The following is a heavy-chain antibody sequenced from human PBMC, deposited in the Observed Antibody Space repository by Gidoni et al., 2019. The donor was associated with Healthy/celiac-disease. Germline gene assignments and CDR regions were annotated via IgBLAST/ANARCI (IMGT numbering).Heavy chain of an antibody. CDR3: AREGTYYDYVWGSYRYYYVDY. V-gene: IGHV3-11*01. Sequence: QVQLVESGGGLVKPGGSLRLSCAASGFTFSDYYMSWIRQAPGKGLEWVSYISSSGSTIYYADSVKGRFTISRDNAKNSLYLQMNSLRAEDTAVYDCAREGTYYDYVWGSYRYYYVDYWGQGTLVTVSS. D-gene: IGHD3-16*02. J-gene: IGHJ4*02. CDR2: ISSSGSTI. CDR1: GFTFSDYY.